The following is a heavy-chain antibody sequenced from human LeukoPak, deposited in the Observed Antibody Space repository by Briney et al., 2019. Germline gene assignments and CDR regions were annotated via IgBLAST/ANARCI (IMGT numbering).Heavy chain of an antibody. V-gene: IGHV3-48*02. CDR2: ISSSSSSI. Sequence: GGSLRLSCVVSGFTLSNYGMNWVRQAPGKGLEWISHISSSSSSIYYADSVKGRFTISRDNAKNSLYLQMNSLRDDDTAVYYCTSAAVAGTAYWGQGTLVTVSS. D-gene: IGHD6-19*01. CDR1: GFTLSNYG. CDR3: TSAAVAGTAY. J-gene: IGHJ4*02.